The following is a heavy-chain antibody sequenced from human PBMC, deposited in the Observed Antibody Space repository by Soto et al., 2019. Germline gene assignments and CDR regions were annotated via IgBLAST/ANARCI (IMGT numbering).Heavy chain of an antibody. CDR2: IIPIFGTA. CDR1: GGTLSSYA. J-gene: IGHJ5*02. D-gene: IGHD6-13*01. V-gene: IGHV1-69*06. Sequence: GPSVKVSCKASGGTLSSYAISWVRQAPGQGLEWMGGIIPIFGTANYAQKFQGRVTITADKSTSTAYMELSSLRSEDTAVYYCARDVRFVERQQLVLGWFDPWGQGTLVTVSS. CDR3: ARDVRFVERQQLVLGWFDP.